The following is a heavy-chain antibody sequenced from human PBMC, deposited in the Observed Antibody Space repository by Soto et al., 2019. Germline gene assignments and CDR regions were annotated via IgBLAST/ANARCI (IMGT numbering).Heavy chain of an antibody. CDR1: GATFSSYA. CDR3: ARSQGSSTSLEIYYYYYYGMDV. CDR2: IIPSSGTA. V-gene: IGHV1-69*01. D-gene: IGHD2-2*01. Sequence: QVQLVQSGAEVKKPGSSVKVSCKASGATFSSYAISWVRQAPGQGLEWMGGIIPSSGTANYAQKFQGRVTITADESTSTAYMELSSLRSEDTAVYYCARSQGSSTSLEIYYYYYYGMDVWGQGTTVTVSS. J-gene: IGHJ6*02.